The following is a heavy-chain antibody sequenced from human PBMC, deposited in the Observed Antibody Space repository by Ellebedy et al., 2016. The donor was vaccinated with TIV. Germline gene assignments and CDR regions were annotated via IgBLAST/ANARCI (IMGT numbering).Heavy chain of an antibody. D-gene: IGHD6-13*01. V-gene: IGHV1-8*01. J-gene: IGHJ4*02. Sequence: ASVKVSXXASGYTFTSYDINWVRQATGQGLEWMGWMNPNSGNTGYAQKFQGRVTMTRNTSISTAYMELSSLRSEDTAVYYCARLAAAGSPTDYWGQGTLVTVSS. CDR1: GYTFTSYD. CDR3: ARLAAAGSPTDY. CDR2: MNPNSGNT.